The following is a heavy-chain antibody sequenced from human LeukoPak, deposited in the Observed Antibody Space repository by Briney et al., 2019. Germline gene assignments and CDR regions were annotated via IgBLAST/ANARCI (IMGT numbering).Heavy chain of an antibody. V-gene: IGHV3-23*01. CDR1: GFTFSSYA. D-gene: IGHD3-3*01. CDR2: ISGSGGST. J-gene: IGHJ6*03. Sequence: PGGSLRLSCAASGFTFSSYAMSWVRQAPAKGLEWVSAISGSGGSTYYADSVKGRFTISRDNSKNTLYLQMNSLRAEDTAVYYCASNGPYYDFWSGYYYYMDVWGKGTTVTVSS. CDR3: ASNGPYYDFWSGYYYYMDV.